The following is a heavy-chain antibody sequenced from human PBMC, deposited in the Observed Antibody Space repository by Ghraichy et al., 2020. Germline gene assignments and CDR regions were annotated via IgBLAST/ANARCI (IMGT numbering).Heavy chain of an antibody. V-gene: IGHV3-21*01. CDR1: GFTFSSYS. D-gene: IGHD4-17*01. CDR2: ISSSSSYI. Sequence: GGSLRLSCAASGFTFSSYSMNWVRQAPGKGLEWVSSISSSSSYIYYADSVKGRFTISRDNAKNSLYLQMNSLRAEDTAVYYCARDGYGDPVDYGMDVWGQGTTVTVSS. CDR3: ARDGYGDPVDYGMDV. J-gene: IGHJ6*02.